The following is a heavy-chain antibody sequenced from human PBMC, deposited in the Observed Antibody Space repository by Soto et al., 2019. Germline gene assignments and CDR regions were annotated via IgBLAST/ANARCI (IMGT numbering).Heavy chain of an antibody. CDR3: AREGCSSTSCYAGIYYYYGMDV. CDR1: GGTFSSYA. D-gene: IGHD2-2*01. J-gene: IGHJ6*02. Sequence: SVKVSCKASGGTFSSYAISWVRQAPGQGLEWMGGIIPIFGTANYAQKFQGRVTITADESTSTAYMELSSLRSEDTAVYYCAREGCSSTSCYAGIYYYYGMDVWGQGTTVTVSS. CDR2: IIPIFGTA. V-gene: IGHV1-69*13.